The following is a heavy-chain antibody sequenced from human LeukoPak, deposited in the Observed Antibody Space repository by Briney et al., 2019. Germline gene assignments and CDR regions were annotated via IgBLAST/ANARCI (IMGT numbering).Heavy chain of an antibody. V-gene: IGHV4-30-2*01. CDR2: IYHSGST. CDR1: GGSISSGGYY. Sequence: SETLSLTCTVSGGSISSGGYYWSWIRQPPGKGLEWIGYIYHSGSTYYNPSLKSRVTISVDRSKNQFSLKLSSVTAADTAVYYCARVEVGAKFDYWGQGTLVTV. CDR3: ARVEVGAKFDY. J-gene: IGHJ4*02. D-gene: IGHD1-26*01.